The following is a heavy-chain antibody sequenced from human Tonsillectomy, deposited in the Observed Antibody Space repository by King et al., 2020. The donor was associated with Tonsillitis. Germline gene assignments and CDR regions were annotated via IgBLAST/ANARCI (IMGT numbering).Heavy chain of an antibody. CDR2: ISSSGGWT. CDR1: GFTFNIYD. J-gene: IGHJ4*02. V-gene: IGHV3-23*04. D-gene: IGHD1-26*01. Sequence: VQLVESWGGLVRPGGSLRLSCAASGFTFNIYDMSWVRQAPGKGLEWVSSISSSGGWTYYADSVKGRFTMSRDNSKNTVYLQMSSLRAEDTALYYCVKKTEWEVYIEHWGRGTPVTVSS. CDR3: VKKTEWEVYIEH.